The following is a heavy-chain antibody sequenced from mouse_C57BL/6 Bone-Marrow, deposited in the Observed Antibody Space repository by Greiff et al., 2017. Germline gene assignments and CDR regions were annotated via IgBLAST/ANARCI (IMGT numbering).Heavy chain of an antibody. Sequence: VQLQQSGPELVKPGASVKIPCKASGYTFTDYNMDWVKQSHGKSLEWIGDINPNNGGTIYNQKFKGKATLTVDKSSSTAYMELRSLTSEDTAVYYFARRGEVITTVVADWYFDVWGTGTTVTVSS. J-gene: IGHJ1*03. CDR1: GYTFTDYN. V-gene: IGHV1-18*01. CDR3: ARRGEVITTVVADWYFDV. D-gene: IGHD1-1*01. CDR2: INPNNGGT.